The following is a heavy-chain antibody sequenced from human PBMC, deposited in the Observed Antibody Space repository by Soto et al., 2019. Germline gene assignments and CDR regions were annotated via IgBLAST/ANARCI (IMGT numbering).Heavy chain of an antibody. CDR2: IKQDGSEK. J-gene: IGHJ4*02. V-gene: IGHV3-7*01. D-gene: IGHD5-12*01. CDR1: GFTFSSYW. Sequence: EVQLVESGGGLVQPGGSLRLSCAASGFTFSSYWMSWVRQAPGKGLEWVANIKQDGSEKYYVDSVKGRFTISRDNAKNSLYLQMNSLRAEDTAVYYCASAILDKYSGYDVTDYWGQGTLVTVSS. CDR3: ASAILDKYSGYDVTDY.